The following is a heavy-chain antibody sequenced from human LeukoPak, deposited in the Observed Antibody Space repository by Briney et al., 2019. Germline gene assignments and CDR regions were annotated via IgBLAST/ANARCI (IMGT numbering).Heavy chain of an antibody. CDR1: GFTFSNYG. CDR2: IWYDGSNK. CDR3: AKGLRYFDWSFDAFDI. V-gene: IGHV3-33*06. D-gene: IGHD3-9*01. J-gene: IGHJ3*02. Sequence: QPGRSLTLSCAASGFTFSNYGMHWVRQAPGKGLEWVAVIWYDGSNKYYADSVKGRFTISRDNSNNTLYLQMNSLRAGDTAVYYCAKGLRYFDWSFDAFDIWGQGTMVTVSS.